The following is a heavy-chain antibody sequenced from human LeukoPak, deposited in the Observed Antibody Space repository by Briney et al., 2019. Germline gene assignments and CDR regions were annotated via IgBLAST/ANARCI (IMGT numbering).Heavy chain of an antibody. J-gene: IGHJ4*02. Sequence: GGSLRLSCAASGFTFSSYAMSWVRQAPGKGLEWVSYISSSGSTIYYADSVKGRFTISRDNAKNSLYLQMNSLRAEDTAVYYCARSITMVRGVPNYWGQGTLVTVSS. CDR3: ARSITMVRGVPNY. V-gene: IGHV3-48*04. D-gene: IGHD3-10*01. CDR2: ISSSGSTI. CDR1: GFTFSSYA.